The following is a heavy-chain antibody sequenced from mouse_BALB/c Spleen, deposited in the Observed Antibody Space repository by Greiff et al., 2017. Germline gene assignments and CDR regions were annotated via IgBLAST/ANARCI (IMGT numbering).Heavy chain of an antibody. D-gene: IGHD1-2*01. CDR2: IDTSDSYT. J-gene: IGHJ4*01. Sequence: VQLQQPGAELVMPGASVKMSCKASGYTFTDYWMHWVKQRPGQGLEWIGAIDTSDSYTSYNQKFKGKATLTVDESSSTAYMQLSSLTSEDSAVYYCARSPLLRLLYAMDYWGQGTSVTVSS. CDR3: ARSPLLRLLYAMDY. V-gene: IGHV1-69*01. CDR1: GYTFTDYW.